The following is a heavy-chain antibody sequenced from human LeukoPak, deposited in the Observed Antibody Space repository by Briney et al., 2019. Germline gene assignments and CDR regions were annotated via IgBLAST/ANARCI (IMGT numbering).Heavy chain of an antibody. CDR2: IYPGDSDT. CDR1: GYSFSNYW. V-gene: IGHV5-51*01. CDR3: ARRSSQKGSFDP. J-gene: IGHJ5*02. Sequence: GESLKISCKGLGYSFSNYWIGWVRQMPGKGLEWMGIIYPGDSDTKYSPSFQGQVTISADRAISTAYLQWSSPKASDTAMYYCARRSSQKGSFDPWGQGTLVTVSS. D-gene: IGHD6-13*01.